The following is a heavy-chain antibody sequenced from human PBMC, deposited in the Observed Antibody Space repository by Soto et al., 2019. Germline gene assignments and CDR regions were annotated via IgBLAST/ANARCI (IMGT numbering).Heavy chain of an antibody. CDR3: ARDGMATTSFDY. D-gene: IGHD5-12*01. CDR2: ISFDGSNK. CDR1: GFTFSSYA. Sequence: PGGSLRLSCAAYGFTFSSYAIHWVRQAPGKGLEWVAAISFDGSNKYYADSVKGRFTLSRDNSKNTVYLQMNSLRVEDTAVYYCARDGMATTSFDYWGQGTLVTVSS. V-gene: IGHV3-30-3*01. J-gene: IGHJ4*02.